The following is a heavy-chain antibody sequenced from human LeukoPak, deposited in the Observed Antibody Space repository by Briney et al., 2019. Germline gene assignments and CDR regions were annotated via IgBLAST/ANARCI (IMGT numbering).Heavy chain of an antibody. J-gene: IGHJ4*02. CDR3: ARGGASSKFFDA. V-gene: IGHV4-59*01. D-gene: IGHD6-6*01. CDR1: GVSISNYY. CDR2: IYYDGTT. Sequence: SETLSLTCSVSGVSISNYYWSWIRQPPGKGLEWIAFIYYDGTTNYNPSLKSRATMSVDTSKSQYSLNLISVTPADTAVYYCARGGASSKFFDAWGQGILVTVSS.